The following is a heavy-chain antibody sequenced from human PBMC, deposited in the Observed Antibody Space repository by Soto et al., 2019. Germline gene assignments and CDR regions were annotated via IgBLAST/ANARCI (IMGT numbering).Heavy chain of an antibody. CDR2: ISNDGSDK. Sequence: GGSLRLSCAASGFTFNNYGMHWVRQAPGKGLEWVATISNDGSDKYYADSVKGRLTISRDNSKNTVYLQMNSLRAEDTAVYYCPKDQGIAASHGIDWGQGTMVTVSS. V-gene: IGHV3-30*18. CDR1: GFTFNNYG. D-gene: IGHD6-13*01. J-gene: IGHJ3*01. CDR3: PKDQGIAASHGID.